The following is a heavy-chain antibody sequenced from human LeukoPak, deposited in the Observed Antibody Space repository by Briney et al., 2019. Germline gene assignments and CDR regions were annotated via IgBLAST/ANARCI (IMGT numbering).Heavy chain of an antibody. D-gene: IGHD2-2*01. CDR1: GGTFSSYA. CDR2: IIPIFGTA. V-gene: IGHV1-69*13. Sequence: ASVKVSCKASGGTFSSYAISWVRQAPGQGLEWMGGIIPIFGTANYAQKFQGRVTITADESTSTAYMELSSLRSEDTAVYYCASRSFDSSQLHPDYYMDVWGKGTTVTVSS. CDR3: ASRSFDSSQLHPDYYMDV. J-gene: IGHJ6*03.